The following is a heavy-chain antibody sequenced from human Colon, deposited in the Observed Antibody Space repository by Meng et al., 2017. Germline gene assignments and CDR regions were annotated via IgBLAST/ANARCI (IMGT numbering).Heavy chain of an antibody. CDR1: GFAFNRHS. CDR3: AREGIWGSLDY. CDR2: ISSTDTYI. Sequence: EVQLVESGGGLVKPGGSLRLSCEASGFAFNRHSMNWVRQAPGKGLEWVSSISSTDTYIYYADSVQGRFTISRDNDKNSLYLQMNSLRAEDTAVYYCAREGIWGSLDYWGQGTLVTVSS. V-gene: IGHV3-21*01. J-gene: IGHJ4*02. D-gene: IGHD3-16*01.